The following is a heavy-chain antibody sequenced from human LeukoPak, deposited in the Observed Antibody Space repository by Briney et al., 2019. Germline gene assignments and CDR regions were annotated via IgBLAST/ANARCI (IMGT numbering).Heavy chain of an antibody. V-gene: IGHV3-30*03. CDR1: GFTFSSYG. J-gene: IGHJ4*02. Sequence: PGRSLRLSCAASGFTFSSYGMHWVRQAPGKGLEWVAVISYDGSNKYYADSVKGRFTISRDNSKNTLYLQMNSLRAEDTAVYFCARVTGPSLDYWGQGTLVTVSS. CDR3: ARVTGPSLDY. D-gene: IGHD3-9*01. CDR2: ISYDGSNK.